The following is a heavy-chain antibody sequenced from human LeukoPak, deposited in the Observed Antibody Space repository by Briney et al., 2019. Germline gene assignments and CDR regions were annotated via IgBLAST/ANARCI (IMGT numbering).Heavy chain of an antibody. CDR1: GDSVSSNSAA. CDR2: TCYRSKWYN. Sequence: SQTLSLTCAISGDSVSSNSAAWNWIRQSPSRGLEWLGRTCYRSKWYNDYAVSVKSRITINPDTSKNQFSLQLNSVTPEDTAVYYCARVRLYCGGDCHIFDYWGQGTLVTVSS. D-gene: IGHD2-21*02. J-gene: IGHJ4*02. CDR3: ARVRLYCGGDCHIFDY. V-gene: IGHV6-1*01.